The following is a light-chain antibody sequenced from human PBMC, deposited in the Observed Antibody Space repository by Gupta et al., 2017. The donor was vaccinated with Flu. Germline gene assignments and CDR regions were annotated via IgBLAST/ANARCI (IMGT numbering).Light chain of an antibody. CDR3: QQDQSYSRT. J-gene: IGKJ1*01. V-gene: IGKV1-5*03. CDR2: KAS. CDR1: QSVSSW. Sequence: DIQMTQSPSTLSASVGDRVTITCRASQSVSSWLVWYQQKPGKAPKVLIYKASNLESGVPSRFSGSGSGTEFTLTISSLQPEDFATYYCQQDQSYSRTFGQGTTVEIK.